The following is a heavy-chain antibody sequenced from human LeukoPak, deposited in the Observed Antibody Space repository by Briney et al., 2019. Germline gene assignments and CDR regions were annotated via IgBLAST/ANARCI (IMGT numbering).Heavy chain of an antibody. Sequence: SETLSLTCTVSGGSISSYYWSWIRQPPGKGLEWIGYIYHSGSTYYNPSLKSRVTISVDRSKNQFSLKLSSVTAADTAVYYCARASYSSSWYQVNYFDYWGQGTLVTVSS. J-gene: IGHJ4*02. CDR2: IYHSGST. D-gene: IGHD6-13*01. CDR3: ARASYSSSWYQVNYFDY. V-gene: IGHV4-59*12. CDR1: GGSISSYY.